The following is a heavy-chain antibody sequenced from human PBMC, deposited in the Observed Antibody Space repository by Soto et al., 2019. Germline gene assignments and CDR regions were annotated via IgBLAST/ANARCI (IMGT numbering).Heavy chain of an antibody. D-gene: IGHD6-13*01. CDR1: GGSISSGPYS. J-gene: IGHJ6*02. CDR3: RRSSRYSTDV. CDR2: FYYSGST. V-gene: IGHV4-39*01. Sequence: SETLSLTCTVSGGSISSGPYSWGWIRQPPGKGLEWIGTFYYSGSTNYNPSLESRVTISVDTSKNQFSLNVISVTAADTAVYYCRRSSRYSTDVWGQGTTVTAP.